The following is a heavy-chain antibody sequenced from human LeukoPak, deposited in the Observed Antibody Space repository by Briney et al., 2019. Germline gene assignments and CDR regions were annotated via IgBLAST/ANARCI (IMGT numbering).Heavy chain of an antibody. V-gene: IGHV3-11*01. D-gene: IGHD1-14*01. J-gene: IGHJ4*02. CDR3: ARDGVIGTTFDS. CDR2: IGASGSTI. Sequence: GGSLRLCCAAAGFTFRDYHMCWMRPAPVPGLVWVSYIGASGSTIYYADSVQGRFTISRDNAKNSLYLQMNSLRAEDTAVYYCARDGVIGTTFDSWGQGTLVTVSS. CDR1: GFTFRDYH.